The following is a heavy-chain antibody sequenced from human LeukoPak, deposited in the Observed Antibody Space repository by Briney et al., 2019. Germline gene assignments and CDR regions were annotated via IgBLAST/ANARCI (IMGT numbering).Heavy chain of an antibody. CDR1: GGSFSGYY. V-gene: IGHV4-34*12. J-gene: IGHJ6*02. Sequence: PSETLSLTCGVYGGSFSGYYWTWIRQSPEMGLEWIGEIIHSGRTNYNPSLTSRVSISVDTSKNQFSLKLSSVTAADTAVYYCARAGYCSSTSCYTVGYGMDVWGQGTTVTVSS. CDR3: ARAGYCSSTSCYTVGYGMDV. D-gene: IGHD2-2*02. CDR2: IIHSGRT.